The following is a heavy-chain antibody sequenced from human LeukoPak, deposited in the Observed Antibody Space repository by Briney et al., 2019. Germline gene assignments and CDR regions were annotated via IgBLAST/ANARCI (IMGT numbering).Heavy chain of an antibody. V-gene: IGHV3-9*01. Sequence: AGRSLRLSCAASGFTFDDYAMHWVRQAPGKGLEWVSGISWNSGSIGYADSVKGRFTISRDNSKNTLYLQMNSLRAEDTAVYYCAKDGNSGSYYYFDYWGQGTLVTVSS. CDR3: AKDGNSGSYYYFDY. CDR2: ISWNSGSI. J-gene: IGHJ4*02. CDR1: GFTFDDYA. D-gene: IGHD1-26*01.